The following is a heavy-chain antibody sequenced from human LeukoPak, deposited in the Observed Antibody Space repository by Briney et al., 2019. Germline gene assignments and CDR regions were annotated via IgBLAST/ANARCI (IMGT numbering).Heavy chain of an antibody. CDR2: IYTSGST. CDR3: GRGRGRGYCDRYYFDC. V-gene: IGHV4-4*07. CDR1: GGSISSYS. Sequence: SETLSLTCTVSGGSISSYSWSWIRQPAGKGLEWIGRIYTSGSTNYNSSLKGRVTMSIDRPKNQFSLKLSSVTAADTAVYYCGRGRGRGYCDRYYFDCGGQGTLVTVST. D-gene: IGHD4-17*01. J-gene: IGHJ4*02.